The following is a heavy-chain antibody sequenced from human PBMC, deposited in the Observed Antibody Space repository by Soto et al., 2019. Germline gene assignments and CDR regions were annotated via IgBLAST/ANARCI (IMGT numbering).Heavy chain of an antibody. D-gene: IGHD2-15*01. J-gene: IGHJ4*02. CDR2: INHSGST. Sequence: PSETLSLTCAVYGGSFSGYYWSWIRQPPGKGLEWIGEINHSGSTNYSPSLKSRVTISVDTSKNQFSLKLSSVTAADTAVYYCARGEYCSGGSCYSGSPHFDYWGQGTLVTVSS. CDR3: ARGEYCSGGSCYSGSPHFDY. CDR1: GGSFSGYY. V-gene: IGHV4-34*01.